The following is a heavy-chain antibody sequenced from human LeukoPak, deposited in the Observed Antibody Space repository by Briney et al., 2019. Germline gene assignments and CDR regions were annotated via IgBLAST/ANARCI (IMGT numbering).Heavy chain of an antibody. CDR1: GGTFSRND. V-gene: IGHV1-69*06. D-gene: IGHD2-2*01. CDR2: IMPLFGTA. CDR3: ASGRTDIVVVPATLRNYYFDY. J-gene: IGHJ4*02. Sequence: SVKVSCKASGGTFSRNDISWVRQAPGQRLEWMGGIMPLFGTAKNAQKFQGRVTITADKSTSTAYMELSSLRSEDTAVYYCASGRTDIVVVPATLRNYYFDYWGQGTLVTVSS.